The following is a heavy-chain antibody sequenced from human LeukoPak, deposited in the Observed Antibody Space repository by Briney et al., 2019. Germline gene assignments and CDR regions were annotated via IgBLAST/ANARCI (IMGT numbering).Heavy chain of an antibody. CDR2: IYSGGST. D-gene: IGHD3-22*01. V-gene: IGHV3-53*01. Sequence: GGSLRLSCAASGFTVSSNYMSWVRQAPGKGLEWVSVIYSGGSTYYADSVKGRFTISRDNSKNTLYLQMNGLRAEDTAVYYCTTDGYYDSSGYYDFDYWGQGTLVTVSS. CDR1: GFTVSSNY. J-gene: IGHJ4*02. CDR3: TTDGYYDSSGYYDFDY.